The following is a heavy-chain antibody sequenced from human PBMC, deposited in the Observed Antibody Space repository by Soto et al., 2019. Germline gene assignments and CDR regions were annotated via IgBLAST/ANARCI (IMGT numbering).Heavy chain of an antibody. CDR3: ARTTTPTFYYFDY. D-gene: IGHD1-1*01. J-gene: IGHJ4*02. CDR1: GGTFSSYA. V-gene: IGHV1-69*13. CDR2: IIPILGTA. Sequence: SVKVSCKASGGTFSSYAISWVRQAPGQGLEWMGGIIPILGTANYAQKFQGRVTITADESTSTAYMELSSLRSEDTAVYYCARTTTPTFYYFDYWGQGTLVTVSS.